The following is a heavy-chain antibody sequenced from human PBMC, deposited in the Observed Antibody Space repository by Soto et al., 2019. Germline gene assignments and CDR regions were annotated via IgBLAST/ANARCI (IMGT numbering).Heavy chain of an antibody. V-gene: IGHV3-23*01. CDR2: ISGSGSSK. CDR1: GFTFSSYA. J-gene: IGHJ4*02. Sequence: EVQLLESGGGLVQPGGSLRLSCAASGFTFSSYAMSWVRQAPGKGLEWVSAISGSGSSKYYADSVKGRFTISRDNSKNTLYLQMNSLRAEETAVVYCAKDAGEYDYIWGSCGPSDYWGQGTLVTVSS. D-gene: IGHD3-16*01. CDR3: AKDAGEYDYIWGSCGPSDY.